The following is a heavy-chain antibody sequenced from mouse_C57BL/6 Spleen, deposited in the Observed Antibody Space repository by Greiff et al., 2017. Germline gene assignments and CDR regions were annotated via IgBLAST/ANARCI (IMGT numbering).Heavy chain of an antibody. CDR3: ARDEFTTVGYFDV. V-gene: IGHV3-6*01. CDR1: GYSITSGYY. Sequence: EVKLMESGPGLVKPSQSLSLTCSVTGYSITSGYYWNWIRQFPGNKLEWMGYISYDGSNNYNPSLKNRISITRDTSKNQFFLKLNSVTTEDTATYYCARDEFTTVGYFDVWGTGTTVTVSS. J-gene: IGHJ1*03. CDR2: ISYDGSN. D-gene: IGHD1-1*01.